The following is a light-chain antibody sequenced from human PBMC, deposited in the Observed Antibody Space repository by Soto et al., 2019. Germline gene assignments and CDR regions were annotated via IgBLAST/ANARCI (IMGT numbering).Light chain of an antibody. CDR1: QNIRNY. CDR2: TAS. J-gene: IGKJ2*01. Sequence: DIQMTQSPSSLSASVGDRVTIPCRASQNIRNYLNWNQQKPGKAPKLLIYTASNFRSEVPSTFSGSRSGTDFTLTISSLQPEDFAPYYCQQSHSTPYSFGPGTKLEIK. V-gene: IGKV1-39*01. CDR3: QQSHSTPYS.